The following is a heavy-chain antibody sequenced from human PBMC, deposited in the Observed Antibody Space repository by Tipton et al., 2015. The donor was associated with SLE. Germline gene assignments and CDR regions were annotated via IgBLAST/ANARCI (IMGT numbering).Heavy chain of an antibody. Sequence: SLRLSCAASGFTFSSYTMHWIRQAPGKGMEWISYITSRNVIHYADSVKGRFTISRDNVKESLSLQMNSLRAEDTAVYYCAKGGSVTTDYWGQGTLDTVSS. CDR1: GFTFSSYT. CDR2: ITSRNVI. CDR3: AKGGSVTTDY. J-gene: IGHJ4*02. V-gene: IGHV3-48*04. D-gene: IGHD4-17*01.